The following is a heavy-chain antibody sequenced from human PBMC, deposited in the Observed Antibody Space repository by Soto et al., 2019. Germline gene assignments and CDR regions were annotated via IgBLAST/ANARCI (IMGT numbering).Heavy chain of an antibody. CDR3: ARHYKAVAHKYFDL. Sequence: QLQLQESGPGLVKPSETLSLTCTVSGGSISSSSYYWGWIRQPPGKGLEWIGSIYYSGSTYYNPSLKSRVTISVDTSKNQFSLKLSSVTAADTAVYYCARHYKAVAHKYFDLWGRGTLVTVSS. D-gene: IGHD6-19*01. V-gene: IGHV4-39*01. CDR1: GGSISSSSYY. CDR2: IYYSGST. J-gene: IGHJ2*01.